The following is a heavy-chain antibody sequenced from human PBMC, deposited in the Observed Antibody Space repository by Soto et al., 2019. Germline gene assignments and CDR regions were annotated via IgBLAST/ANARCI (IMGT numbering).Heavy chain of an antibody. Sequence: GGSLRLSCAAYGFSFSSYGMHWVRQAPGKGLEWVAVIWYDGSNKYYADSVKGRFTISRDNSKNTLYLQMNSLRAEDTAVYYCSILFLLLWSKGPFHYPCQTPLVTVSS. J-gene: IGHJ4*02. V-gene: IGHV3-33*01. CDR1: GFSFSSYG. CDR2: IWYDGSNK. CDR3: SILFLLLWSKGPFHY. D-gene: IGHD5-18*01.